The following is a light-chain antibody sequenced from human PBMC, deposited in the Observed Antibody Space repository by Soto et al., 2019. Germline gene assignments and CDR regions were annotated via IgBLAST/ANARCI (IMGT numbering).Light chain of an antibody. CDR1: QSVSSW. V-gene: IGKV1-5*03. CDR2: RAS. J-gene: IGKJ4*01. CDR3: QHYNSHLRT. Sequence: DIQMTQSPSTLSASVGDRVTITCRASQSVSSWLAWYQQKPGKAPKLLIYRASNLQSGVPSRFSGSGSVTDFTLTISSLQPDDFATYYCQHYNSHLRTFGGGTKVEIK.